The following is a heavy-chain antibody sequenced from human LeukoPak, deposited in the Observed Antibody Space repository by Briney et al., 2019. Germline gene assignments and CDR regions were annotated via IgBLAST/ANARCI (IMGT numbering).Heavy chain of an antibody. Sequence: SETLSLTCAVYGGSFSGYYWSWIRQPPGKGLEWIGEINHSGSTNYNPSLKSRVTISVDTSKNQFSLKLSSVTAADTAVYYCARHMYYYGSGSYYSRSGFDYWGQGTLVTVSS. CDR2: INHSGST. CDR1: GGSFSGYY. D-gene: IGHD3-10*01. V-gene: IGHV4-34*01. CDR3: ARHMYYYGSGSYYSRSGFDY. J-gene: IGHJ4*02.